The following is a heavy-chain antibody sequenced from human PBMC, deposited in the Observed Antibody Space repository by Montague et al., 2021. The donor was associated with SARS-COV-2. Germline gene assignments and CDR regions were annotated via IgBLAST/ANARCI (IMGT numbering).Heavy chain of an antibody. V-gene: IGHV4-59*01. CDR1: GGSMRRYY. D-gene: IGHD3-3*01. Sequence: SETLSLTCTISGGSMRRYYWTWIRQLPGKELEWIGSIYDSGGARYNPSLKSRVSISVDASKNQFSLRVTSVTAADTAVYFCARGGTGNYEILDDWGQGILVTVSS. J-gene: IGHJ4*02. CDR3: ARGGTGNYEILDD. CDR2: IYDSGGA.